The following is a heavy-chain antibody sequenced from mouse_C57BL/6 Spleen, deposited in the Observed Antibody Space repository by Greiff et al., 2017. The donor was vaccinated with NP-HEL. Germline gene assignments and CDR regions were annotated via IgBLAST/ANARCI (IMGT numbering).Heavy chain of an antibody. CDR1: GYTFTSYW. V-gene: IGHV1-50*01. D-gene: IGHD1-1*01. J-gene: IGHJ2*01. CDR3: ANYYYGSSYNYFDY. Sequence: VQLQQPGAELVKPGASVKLSCKASGYTFTSYWMQWVKQRPGQGLEWIGEIDPSDSYTNYNQKFKGKATLTVDTSSSTAYMQLSSLTSEDSAVYYCANYYYGSSYNYFDYWGQGTTLTVSS. CDR2: IDPSDSYT.